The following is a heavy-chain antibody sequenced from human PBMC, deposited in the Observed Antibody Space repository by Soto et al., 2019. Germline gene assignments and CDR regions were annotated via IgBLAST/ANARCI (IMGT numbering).Heavy chain of an antibody. Sequence: SVEASCKASGVRFTGCSMRWVHQSPGQGLEWMGWISAYNGNTNYAQKLQGRVTMTTDTSTSTAYMELRSLRSDDTAVYYCAVVESSGWAFDYWGQGTLVTVSS. CDR2: ISAYNGNT. V-gene: IGHV1-18*04. J-gene: IGHJ4*02. CDR1: GVRFTGCS. CDR3: AVVESSGWAFDY. D-gene: IGHD6-19*01.